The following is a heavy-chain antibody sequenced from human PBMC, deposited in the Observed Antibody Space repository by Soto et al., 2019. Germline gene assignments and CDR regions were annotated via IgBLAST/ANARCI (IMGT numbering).Heavy chain of an antibody. CDR1: GFTFSSYT. D-gene: IGHD5-12*01. CDR2: ISYDGSKR. V-gene: IGHV3-30*04. CDR3: AQAYSGSFDV. J-gene: IGHJ3*01. Sequence: GGSLRLSCAASGFTFSSYTMHWVRQAPGKGPEWVAVISYDGSKRCYSDSVKGLFNISRDNANNTMYLQVNSLRREETAVYYFAQAYSGSFDVRRQRKTVTVSS.